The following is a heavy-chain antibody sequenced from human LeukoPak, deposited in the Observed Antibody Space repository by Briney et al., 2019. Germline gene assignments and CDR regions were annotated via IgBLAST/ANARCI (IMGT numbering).Heavy chain of an antibody. J-gene: IGHJ4*02. CDR1: GFTFTNYA. CDR3: AKGDSDYR. Sequence: GGSLRLSCAASGFTFTNYAMSWVRQAPGKGLEWVSVISGSGGSTYYADSVKGRFTISRDNSKNTLYLQMNSLRADDPAVYYCAKGDSDYRWGQGALVTVSS. V-gene: IGHV3-23*01. CDR2: ISGSGGST. D-gene: IGHD4-11*01.